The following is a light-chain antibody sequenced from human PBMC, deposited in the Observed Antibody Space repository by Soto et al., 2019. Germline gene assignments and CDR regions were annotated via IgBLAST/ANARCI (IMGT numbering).Light chain of an antibody. Sequence: ETVLTQSPATLSLSPGERATLSCRASQSVTTYLAWYRQKPGRAPRLLIYDVSNRATGIPARFSGSGSGTDFTLTICSLEPEDSAVYYCQQRSNWPPEYTFGQGTKLEI. CDR2: DVS. J-gene: IGKJ2*01. V-gene: IGKV3-11*01. CDR3: QQRSNWPPEYT. CDR1: QSVTTY.